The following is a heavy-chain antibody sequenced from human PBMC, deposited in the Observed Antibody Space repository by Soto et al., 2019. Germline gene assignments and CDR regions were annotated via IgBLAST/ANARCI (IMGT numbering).Heavy chain of an antibody. CDR2: INPNSGGT. D-gene: IGHD3-3*01. J-gene: IGHJ6*03. Sequence: ASVKVSCKASGYTFTGYYMHWVRQAPGQGLERMGWINPNSGGTNYAQKFQGWVTMTRDTSISTAYMELSRLRSDDTAVYYCAIGADLYYVFCSGYPRVDYYYYYMDVWGKGTTVTVSS. V-gene: IGHV1-2*04. CDR1: GYTFTGYY. CDR3: AIGADLYYVFCSGYPRVDYYYYYMDV.